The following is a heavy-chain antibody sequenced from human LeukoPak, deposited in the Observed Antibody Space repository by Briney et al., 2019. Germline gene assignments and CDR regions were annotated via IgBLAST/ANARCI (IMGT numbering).Heavy chain of an antibody. J-gene: IGHJ3*02. CDR1: GSRFTSYW. V-gene: IGHV5-51*01. Sequence: GAPLKISGKGSGSRFTSYWIGWVRKMPGKGLEWMGIIYPGDSDTRYSPSFQGQVTISADKSISTAYLQWSSLKASDTAMYYCARRRGEGVTTSDAFDIWGQGTMVTVSS. D-gene: IGHD4-17*01. CDR3: ARRRGEGVTTSDAFDI. CDR2: IYPGDSDT.